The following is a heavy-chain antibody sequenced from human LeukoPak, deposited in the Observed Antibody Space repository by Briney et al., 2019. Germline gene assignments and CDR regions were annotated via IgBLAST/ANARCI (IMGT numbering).Heavy chain of an antibody. V-gene: IGHV3-7*05. CDR2: IKQDGSEK. D-gene: IGHD2-2*01. CDR1: GFTFSDYS. J-gene: IGHJ5*02. CDR3: ARGGAPYCSSTSCYEDRFDP. Sequence: PGGSLRLSCTATGFTFSDYSMSWVRQAPGKGLEWVANIKQDGSEKYYVDSVKGRFTISRDNAKNSLYLQMISLRAEDTAVYYCARGGAPYCSSTSCYEDRFDPWGQGTLVTVSS.